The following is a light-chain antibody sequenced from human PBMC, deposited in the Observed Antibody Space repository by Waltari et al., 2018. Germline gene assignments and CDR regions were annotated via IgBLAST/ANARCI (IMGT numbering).Light chain of an antibody. CDR3: QSYDGRNHWV. J-gene: IGLJ3*02. V-gene: IGLV6-57*02. Sequence: HHQDTAPATLIFEDDQSTSGAPVRFSASIASSSSSASLTISGLKTEDEAHYYCQSYDGRNHWVFGGGTKLTVL. CDR2: EDD.